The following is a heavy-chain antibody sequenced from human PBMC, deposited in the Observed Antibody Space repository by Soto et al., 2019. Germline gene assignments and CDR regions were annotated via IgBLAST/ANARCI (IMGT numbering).Heavy chain of an antibody. J-gene: IGHJ4*02. CDR1: GGSISSGGYY. V-gene: IGHV4-31*03. D-gene: IGHD3-10*01. CDR3: ARGSRKVRGIFDY. CDR2: IYYSGST. Sequence: QVQLQESGPGLVKPSQTLSLTCTVSGGSISSGGYYWSWIRQHPGKGLEWIGYIYYSGSTYYNPSLLRRVTISVDTSTNPFSLKLSSVTAADTAEYYCARGSRKVRGIFDYWGQGTLVTVSS.